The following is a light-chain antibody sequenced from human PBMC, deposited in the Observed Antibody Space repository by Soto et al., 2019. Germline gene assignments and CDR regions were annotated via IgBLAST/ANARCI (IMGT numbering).Light chain of an antibody. Sequence: EIVLTQSPATLSVSPGDRVTLSCRASQSVDINLAGYQQRSGQAPRLLIYGASTRATDMPGRFSGSGSGTDFTLTISSLHSEDFAVYDGQQYKNWPRTFGRGTKVEIK. CDR2: GAS. V-gene: IGKV3-15*01. CDR3: QQYKNWPRT. CDR1: QSVDIN. J-gene: IGKJ1*01.